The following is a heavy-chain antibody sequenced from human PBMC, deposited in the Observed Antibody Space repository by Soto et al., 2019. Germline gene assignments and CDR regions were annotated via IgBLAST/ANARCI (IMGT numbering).Heavy chain of an antibody. CDR3: ARDDIVVVPAASPDY. CDR1: GFTFSSYG. V-gene: IGHV3-33*01. J-gene: IGHJ4*02. D-gene: IGHD2-2*01. Sequence: QVQLVESGGGVVQPGRSLRLSCAASGFTFSSYGMHWVRQAPGKGLEWVAVIWYDGSNKYYADSVKGRFTISRDNPKNTLYLQMNSLRAEDTAVYYCARDDIVVVPAASPDYWGQGTLVTVSS. CDR2: IWYDGSNK.